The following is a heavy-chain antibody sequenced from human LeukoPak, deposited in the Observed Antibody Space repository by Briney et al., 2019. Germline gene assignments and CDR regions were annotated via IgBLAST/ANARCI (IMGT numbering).Heavy chain of an antibody. Sequence: SETLSLTCAVSGGSISSGDYYWSWIRQPPGKGLEWIRYIYYSGSTYYNPSLKSRLTMSVDTSNNLFPLKLSSVTAADTAVYYCARTDSSGYYGAYWGQGTLVTVSS. D-gene: IGHD3-22*01. CDR3: ARTDSSGYYGAY. CDR2: IYYSGST. J-gene: IGHJ4*02. V-gene: IGHV4-30-4*01. CDR1: GGSISSGDYY.